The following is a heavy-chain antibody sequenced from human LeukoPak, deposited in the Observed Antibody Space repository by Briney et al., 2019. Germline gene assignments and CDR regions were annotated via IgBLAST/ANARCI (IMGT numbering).Heavy chain of an antibody. CDR1: GGSFSGYY. CDR3: ARVSFVVGGFDY. CDR2: INHSGST. J-gene: IGHJ4*02. Sequence: SETLSLTCAVYGGSFSGYYWSWIGQPPGKGLDGVGEINHSGSTNYNPSLKSRVTISAETSKNQFSLKLSSVTAADTAVYYCARVSFVVGGFDYWGQGTLVTVSS. D-gene: IGHD2-15*01. V-gene: IGHV4-34*01.